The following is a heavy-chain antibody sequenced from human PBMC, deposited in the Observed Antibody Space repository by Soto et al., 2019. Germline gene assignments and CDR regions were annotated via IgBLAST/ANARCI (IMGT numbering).Heavy chain of an antibody. CDR2: IYYSGST. J-gene: IGHJ4*02. D-gene: IGHD6-19*01. CDR3: ARQPTPVIVAGMGLAFDY. V-gene: IGHV4-39*01. CDR1: GGSISSSSYY. Sequence: QLQLQESGPGLVKPSETLSLTCTVSGGSISSSSYYWGWIRQPPGKGLEWIGSIYYSGSTYYNPSLKSRVTISVDTSKNQFSLKLSSVTAADTAVYYCARQPTPVIVAGMGLAFDYWGQGTLVTVSS.